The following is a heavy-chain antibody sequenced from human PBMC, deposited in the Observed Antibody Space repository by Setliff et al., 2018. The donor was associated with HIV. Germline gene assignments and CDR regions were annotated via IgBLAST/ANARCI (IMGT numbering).Heavy chain of an antibody. CDR2: IYYSGNT. CDR3: ARPFDWGSSHPLGY. Sequence: SETLSLTCTVSGGSSSSSSFYWGWIRQPPGKGLGWIGSIYYSGNTYCNPSLKSRVTISVDTSKNQFSLKLSSVTAADTAVYYCARPFDWGSSHPLGYWSQGTLVTVSS. J-gene: IGHJ4*02. CDR1: GGSSSSSSFY. V-gene: IGHV4-39*01. D-gene: IGHD3-9*01.